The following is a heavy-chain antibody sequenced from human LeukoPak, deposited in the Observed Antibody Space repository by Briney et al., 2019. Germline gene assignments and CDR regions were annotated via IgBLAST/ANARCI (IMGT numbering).Heavy chain of an antibody. Sequence: GGSLRLSCAASGFTVSSNYMSWVRQAPGKGLEWVSYISSSSSTIYYADSVKGRFTISRDNAKNSLYLQMNSLRAEDTAVYYCARDHTYYYGSGSFLWGQGTLVTVSS. CDR1: GFTVSSNY. CDR3: ARDHTYYYGSGSFL. CDR2: ISSSSSTI. V-gene: IGHV3-48*04. D-gene: IGHD3-10*01. J-gene: IGHJ4*02.